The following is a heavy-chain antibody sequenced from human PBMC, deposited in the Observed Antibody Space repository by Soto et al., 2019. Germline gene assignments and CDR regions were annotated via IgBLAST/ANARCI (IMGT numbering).Heavy chain of an antibody. V-gene: IGHV4-61*01. Sequence: SETLSLTCTVSGDSVTSGNYYWSWIRQPPGKGLEWIGYIYYSGNTNYSPSLKNRVTISLDTSKNQFSLNLNSVTAADTAVYYCARIPVDTYMIYWSDPWGQGTLVTVS. D-gene: IGHD5-18*01. CDR3: ARIPVDTYMIYWSDP. J-gene: IGHJ5*01. CDR1: GDSVTSGNYY. CDR2: IYYSGNT.